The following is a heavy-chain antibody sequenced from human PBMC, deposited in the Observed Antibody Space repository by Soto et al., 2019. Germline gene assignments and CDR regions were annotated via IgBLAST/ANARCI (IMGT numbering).Heavy chain of an antibody. CDR1: GFSFSVYG. CDR3: AAWAEGATEVH. V-gene: IGHV3-33*01. CDR2: IWYDASKQ. J-gene: IGHJ4*02. Sequence: PGGSLRLSCETSGFSFSVYGMHWIGQAQGKGLEWVAVIWYDASKQFYAASVEGRFTISRDNSKAILYLQMNRLRAEDTAVYYCAAWAEGATEVHWGQGTLVTVSS. D-gene: IGHD2-15*01.